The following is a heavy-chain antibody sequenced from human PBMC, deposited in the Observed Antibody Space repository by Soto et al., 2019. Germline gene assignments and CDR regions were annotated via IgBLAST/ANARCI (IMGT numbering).Heavy chain of an antibody. CDR1: GGTFSSYA. Sequence: GGSLRLSCASSGGTFSSYAMSWVRQAPGKGLEWASAISGSGGSTYYADSVKGRFTISRDNSKNTLYLQMNSLRAEDTAVYYCAKRTGIVVVPAANYYMDVWGKGTTVTVSS. D-gene: IGHD2-2*01. V-gene: IGHV3-23*01. J-gene: IGHJ6*03. CDR2: ISGSGGST. CDR3: AKRTGIVVVPAANYYMDV.